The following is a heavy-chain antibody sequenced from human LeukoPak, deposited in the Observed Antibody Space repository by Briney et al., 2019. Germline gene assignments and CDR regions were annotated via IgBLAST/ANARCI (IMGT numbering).Heavy chain of an antibody. CDR3: ARVMITFGGVIVEGLGVNAFDI. V-gene: IGHV5-51*01. J-gene: IGHJ3*02. Sequence: GESLKISCKGSGYSFTSYWIGWVRQMPGKGLEWMGIIYPGDSDTRYSPSFQGQVTISADKSISTAYLQWSSLKASDTAMYYCARVMITFGGVIVEGLGVNAFDIWGQGTMVTVSS. CDR1: GYSFTSYW. CDR2: IYPGDSDT. D-gene: IGHD3-16*02.